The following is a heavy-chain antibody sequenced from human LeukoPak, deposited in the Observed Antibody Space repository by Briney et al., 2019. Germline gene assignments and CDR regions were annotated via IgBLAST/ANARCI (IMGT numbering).Heavy chain of an antibody. CDR3: ARDTHSGSYPFDY. V-gene: IGHV3-21*01. Sequence: GGSLRLSCAASGFTFSTYSMNWVRQAPGKGLEWVSSISSNGNSIFYADSVKGRFTISRDNAKNSLYLQVNSLRAEDTAVYYCARDTHSGSYPFDYWGQGTLVTVSS. J-gene: IGHJ4*02. CDR2: ISSNGNSI. CDR1: GFTFSTYS. D-gene: IGHD1-26*01.